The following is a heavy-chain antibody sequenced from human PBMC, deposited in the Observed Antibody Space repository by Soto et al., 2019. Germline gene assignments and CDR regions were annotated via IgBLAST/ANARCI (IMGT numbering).Heavy chain of an antibody. CDR1: GFTFSSYS. J-gene: IGHJ6*02. Sequence: GGSLRLSCAASGFTFSSYSMNWVRQAPGKGLEWVSCISSSSSYIYNADSVKGRFTISRDNAKNSLYLQMNSLRAEDTALYSCARDVGWGGYSYYYCMDVWGQGTTVTVSS. CDR2: ISSSSSYI. V-gene: IGHV3-21*01. D-gene: IGHD3-16*01. CDR3: ARDVGWGGYSYYYCMDV.